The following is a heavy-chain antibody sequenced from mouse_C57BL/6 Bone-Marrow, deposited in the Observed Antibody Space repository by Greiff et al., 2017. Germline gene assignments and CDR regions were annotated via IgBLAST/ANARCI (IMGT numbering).Heavy chain of an antibody. V-gene: IGHV5-4*01. J-gene: IGHJ2*01. CDR3: ASGLTGYFDY. CDR1: GFTFSSYA. Sequence: EVQLVESGGGLVKPGGSLKLSCAASGFTFSSYAMSWVRQTPEKRLEWVATISDGGSYTYYPDNVKGRFTISRDNAKNNLYLQMSHLKSEDTAMYYCASGLTGYFDYWGQGTTLTVSS. CDR2: ISDGGSYT.